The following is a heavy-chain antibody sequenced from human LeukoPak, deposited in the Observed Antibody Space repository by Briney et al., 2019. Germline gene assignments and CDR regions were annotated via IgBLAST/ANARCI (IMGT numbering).Heavy chain of an antibody. J-gene: IGHJ3*02. CDR2: IRYDGSNK. CDR3: AKDLGETYYDILTDYYKGDAFDI. Sequence: GGSLRLSCAASGFTFSNAWMSWVRQAPGKGLEWVAFIRYDGSNKYYADSVKGRFTISRDNSKNTLYLQMNSLRAKDTAVYYCAKDLGETYYDILTDYYKGDAFDIWGQGTMVTVSS. V-gene: IGHV3-30*02. CDR1: GFTFSNAW. D-gene: IGHD3-9*01.